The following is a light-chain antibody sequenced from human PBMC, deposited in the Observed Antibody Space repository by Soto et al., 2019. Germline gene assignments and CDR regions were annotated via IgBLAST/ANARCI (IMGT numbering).Light chain of an antibody. CDR1: QGIDNH. CDR3: QKCKVAPFT. V-gene: IGKV1-27*01. Sequence: DIHMTQAPSTLSGSVGDRVTITCGASQGIDNHLAWFQQKPGKAPNLLIYAASTLQSGVPSRFTGSGSGTDFTLTISSLQPEDAAIYYCQKCKVAPFTFGGGTKVDIK. CDR2: AAS. J-gene: IGKJ4*01.